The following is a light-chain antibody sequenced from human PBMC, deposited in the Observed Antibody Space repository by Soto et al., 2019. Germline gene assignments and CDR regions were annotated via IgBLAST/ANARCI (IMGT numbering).Light chain of an antibody. Sequence: SVLTQPRSVSGSPGQSVTISCTGTSSDFGGYNYVSWYQHHPGKAPKLMIYDVSKRPSGVPDRFSGSKSGNTASLTISGLQAEDEADYYCCSYAGTFYVFGTGTKVTVL. V-gene: IGLV2-11*01. CDR2: DVS. CDR1: SSDFGGYNY. CDR3: CSYAGTFYV. J-gene: IGLJ1*01.